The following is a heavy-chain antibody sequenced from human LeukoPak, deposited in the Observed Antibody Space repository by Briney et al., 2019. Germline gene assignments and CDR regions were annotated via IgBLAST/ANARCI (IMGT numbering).Heavy chain of an antibody. CDR2: IIPILGIA. CDR3: ARLVSGWYEEGY. V-gene: IGHV1-69*04. D-gene: IGHD6-19*01. CDR1: GGTFSSYA. J-gene: IGHJ4*02. Sequence: SVKVSCKASGGTFSSYAISWVRQAPGQGLEWMGRIIPILGIANYAQKFQGRVTITADKSTSTAYMELSSLRSEDTAVYYCARLVSGWYEEGYWGQGTLVTVSS.